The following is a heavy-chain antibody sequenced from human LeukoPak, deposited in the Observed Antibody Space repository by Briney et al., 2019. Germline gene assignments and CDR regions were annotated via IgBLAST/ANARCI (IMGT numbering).Heavy chain of an antibody. CDR1: GYTFTGYY. D-gene: IGHD6-13*01. J-gene: IGHJ4*02. V-gene: IGHV1-2*02. CDR2: INPNSGGT. CDR3: ARFIAAAGTFDY. Sequence: ASVKVSCKASGYTFTGYYMHWVRQAPGQGLEWMGWINPNSGGTNYAQKFQGRVTMTRDTSISTAYMELSRLRSDDTAVYYCARFIAAAGTFDYWGQGTLVTVSS.